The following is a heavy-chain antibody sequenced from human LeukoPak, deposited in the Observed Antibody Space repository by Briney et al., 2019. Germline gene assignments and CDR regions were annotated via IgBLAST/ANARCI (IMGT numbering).Heavy chain of an antibody. J-gene: IGHJ4*02. D-gene: IGHD3-16*01. CDR1: GFTFSSYW. CDR3: ARGVIDDYVWGSQTGY. V-gene: IGHV3-7*01. Sequence: GGSLRLSCAASGFTFSSYWMSWVRQAPGKGLEWVANIKQDGSEKYYVDSVKGRFTISRDNAKNSLYLQRNSVRAEDTAVYYCARGVIDDYVWGSQTGYWGQGTLVTVSS. CDR2: IKQDGSEK.